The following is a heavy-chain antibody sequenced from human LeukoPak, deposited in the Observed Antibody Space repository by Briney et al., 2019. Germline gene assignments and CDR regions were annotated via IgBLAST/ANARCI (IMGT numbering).Heavy chain of an antibody. J-gene: IGHJ4*02. Sequence: GSLRLSCAASGFTFISYEMNWVRQAPGKGLEWVSYISSSGSTIYYADSVKGRFTISRDNAKNSLYLQMKSLRVEDTAVYYCAREKPELDYWGQGTLVTVCS. V-gene: IGHV3-48*03. CDR2: ISSSGSTI. CDR3: AREKPELDY. CDR1: GFTFISYE.